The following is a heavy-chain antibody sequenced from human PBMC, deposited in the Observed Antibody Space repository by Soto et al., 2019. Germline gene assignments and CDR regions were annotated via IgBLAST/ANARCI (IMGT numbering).Heavy chain of an antibody. J-gene: IGHJ4*02. V-gene: IGHV3-30-3*01. CDR2: IPYDGSNK. CDR1: GLSFRSYA. D-gene: IGHD3-16*01. CDR3: ARDPNVWEFDY. Sequence: GGSLRLACAASGLSFRSYAMNWVLQAPGKGLEWVAVIPYDGSNKYYAESVKGRFTISRDNSKNTLYLQMNRLRAEDTAVYYCARDPNVWEFDYWGQGTLVTVSS.